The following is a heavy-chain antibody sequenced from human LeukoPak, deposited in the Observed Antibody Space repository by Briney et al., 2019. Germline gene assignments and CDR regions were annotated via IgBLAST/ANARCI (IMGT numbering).Heavy chain of an antibody. Sequence: SQTLSLTCAISGDSVSSDTTAWNWIRQSPLRGLEWLGRTYYRSKWYNDYAISVKSRITFNADTSKNQFSLQLNSVTPEDTAVYYCARSYHSYYFDYWGQGTLVTVSS. V-gene: IGHV6-1*01. CDR2: TYYRSKWYN. CDR3: ARSYHSYYFDY. D-gene: IGHD3-16*02. CDR1: GDSVSSDTTA. J-gene: IGHJ4*02.